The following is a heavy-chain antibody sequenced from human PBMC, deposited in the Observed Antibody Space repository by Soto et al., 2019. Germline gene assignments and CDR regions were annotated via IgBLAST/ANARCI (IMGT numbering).Heavy chain of an antibody. V-gene: IGHV4-38-2*01. D-gene: IGHD2-8*01. CDR3: APGTGDIVIMVYATPFDY. CDR1: GYSISSGYY. CDR2: IYHSGST. J-gene: IGHJ4*02. Sequence: SETLSLTCAVSGYSISSGYYWGWIRQPPGKGLEWIGSIYHSGSTYYNPSLKSRVTISVDTSKNQFSLKLSSVTAADTAVYYCAPGTGDIVIMVYATPFDYWGQGTLVTVSS.